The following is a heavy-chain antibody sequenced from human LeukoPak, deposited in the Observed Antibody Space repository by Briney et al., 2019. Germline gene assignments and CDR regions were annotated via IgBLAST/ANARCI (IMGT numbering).Heavy chain of an antibody. J-gene: IGHJ4*02. CDR1: GFTFSSYA. CDR2: ISYDGSNK. D-gene: IGHD3-22*01. CDR3: ARGPLPGYYDSTAPDY. Sequence: GRSLRLSCAASGFTFSSYAMHWVRQAPGKGLEWVAVISYDGSNKYYADSVKGRFTISRDNSKNTLYLQMNSLRAEDTAVYYCARGPLPGYYDSTAPDYWGQGTLVTVSS. V-gene: IGHV3-30*14.